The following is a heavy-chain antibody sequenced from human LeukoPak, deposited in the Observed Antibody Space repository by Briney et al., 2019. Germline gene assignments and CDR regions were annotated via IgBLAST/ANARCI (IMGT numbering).Heavy chain of an antibody. J-gene: IGHJ4*02. CDR3: AREVDDCSSTSCAARGGFDY. Sequence: QPGGSLRLSCAASGFTFSSYEMNWVRQAPGKGLEWVSYISSSGSTIYYADSVKGRFTISRDNAKNSLYLQMNSLRAEDTAVYYCAREVDDCSSTSCAARGGFDYWGQGTLVTVSS. D-gene: IGHD2-2*01. CDR2: ISSSGSTI. CDR1: GFTFSSYE. V-gene: IGHV3-48*03.